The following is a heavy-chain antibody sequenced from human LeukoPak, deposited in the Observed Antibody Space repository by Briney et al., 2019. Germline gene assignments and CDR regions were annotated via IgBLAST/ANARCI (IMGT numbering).Heavy chain of an antibody. CDR2: IIPILGIA. CDR3: ARGPFTMARENWFDP. V-gene: IGHV1-69*02. J-gene: IGHJ5*02. Sequence: ASVKVSCKASGGTFSSYTISWVRQDPGQGLEWMGRIIPILGIANYAQKLLGRVTITADKSTSTAYMELSSRRSEDTAVYYCARGPFTMARENWFDPWGQGTLVTVSS. CDR1: GGTFSSYT. D-gene: IGHD3-10*01.